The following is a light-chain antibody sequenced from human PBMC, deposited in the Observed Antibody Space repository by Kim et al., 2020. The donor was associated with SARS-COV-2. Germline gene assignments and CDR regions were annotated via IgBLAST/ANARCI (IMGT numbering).Light chain of an antibody. V-gene: IGKV1-39*01. CDR1: QSVSNY. CDR3: QQTYRTPYT. CDR2: VAS. J-gene: IGKJ2*01. Sequence: SASLGARVTIACRADQSVSNYVSWIQQKPGKAPRLLIYVASKLQNGVPSWFSGSESGAEFTLTISSLQPEDFATYFCQQTYRTPYTFGRGTKLEI.